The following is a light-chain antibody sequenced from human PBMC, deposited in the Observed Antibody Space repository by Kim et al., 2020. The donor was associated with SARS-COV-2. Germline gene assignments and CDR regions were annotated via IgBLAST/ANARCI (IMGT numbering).Light chain of an antibody. J-gene: IGKJ2*03. Sequence: ASVGDRVTMSCQANQNIGTYLNWYQDRPGKAPQLLIYAASSLRSGVPSRFSGSGSGTDFTLTISSLQPDDFATYYCQQSYSTPLHSFGQGTKLEI. CDR3: QQSYSTPLHS. CDR1: QNIGTY. CDR2: AAS. V-gene: IGKV1-39*01.